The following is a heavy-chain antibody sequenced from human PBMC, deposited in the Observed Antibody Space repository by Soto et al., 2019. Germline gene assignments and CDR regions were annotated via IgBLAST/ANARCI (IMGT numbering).Heavy chain of an antibody. CDR1: GGSFSGYY. D-gene: IGHD3-9*01. CDR3: AAYDILTVYFPQYSFDY. V-gene: IGHV4-34*01. J-gene: IGHJ4*02. CDR2: INHSGST. Sequence: SETLSLTCAVYGGSFSGYYWSWMRQPPGKGLEWIGEINHSGSTNYNPSLKSRVTISVDTSKNQFSLKLSSATAADTALYYCAAYDILTVYFPQYSFDYWGQGALVTVSS.